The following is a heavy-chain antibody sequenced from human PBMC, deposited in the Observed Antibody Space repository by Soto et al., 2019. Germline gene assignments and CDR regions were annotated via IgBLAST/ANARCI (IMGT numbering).Heavy chain of an antibody. CDR3: ARAYSSGWYFSNRNYYYYGMDV. D-gene: IGHD6-19*01. V-gene: IGHV4-61*01. CDR2: IYYSGST. Sequence: QVQLQESGPGLVKPSETLSLTCTVSGGSVSSGSYYWSWIRQPPGKGLEWIGYIYYSGSTNYNPALNGRVTRSVDTSTNQFSLKRSSVPAADTAVYYCARAYSSGWYFSNRNYYYYGMDVWGQGTTVTVSS. CDR1: GGSVSSGSYY. J-gene: IGHJ6*02.